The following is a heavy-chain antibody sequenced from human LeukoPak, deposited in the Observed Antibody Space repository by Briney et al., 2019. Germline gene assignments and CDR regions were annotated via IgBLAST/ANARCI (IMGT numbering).Heavy chain of an antibody. J-gene: IGHJ4*02. Sequence: PGGSLRLSCAASGFTFSSYDMNWARQAPGKGLEWVSYISSSGSPIYYADSVKGRFSISRDTAKNSLYLQMNSLRAKDTAVYYCARDRSSRPLPHGGQGTLVTVSS. CDR1: GFTFSSYD. V-gene: IGHV3-48*03. D-gene: IGHD1-1*01. CDR3: ARDRSSRPLPH. CDR2: ISSSGSPI.